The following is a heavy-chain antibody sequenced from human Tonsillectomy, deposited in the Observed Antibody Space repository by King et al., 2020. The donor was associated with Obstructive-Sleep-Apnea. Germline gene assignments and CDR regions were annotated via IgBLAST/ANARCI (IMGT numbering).Heavy chain of an antibody. CDR2: IYYSGST. CDR3: ARVEGDFDWSLYYFDY. D-gene: IGHD3-9*01. CDR1: GGSISSGDYY. J-gene: IGHJ4*02. V-gene: IGHV4-30-4*01. Sequence: PLQESGPGLVKPSQTLSLTCTVSGGSISSGDYYWSWIRLPPGKGLEWIGHIYYSGSTYYNPSLKSRVTISVATSKNQFSLRLTSVTGADTAVYYCARVEGDFDWSLYYFDYWGQGTLVTISS.